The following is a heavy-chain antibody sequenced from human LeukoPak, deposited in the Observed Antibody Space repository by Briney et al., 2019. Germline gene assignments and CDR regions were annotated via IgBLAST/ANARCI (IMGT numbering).Heavy chain of an antibody. Sequence: SVKVSCKASGGTFSSYAISWVRQAPGQGLEWMGGIIPIFGTANYAQKFQGRVTITADESTSTAYMELGSLRSEDTAVYYCARVGDYCSSTSCYSDYWGQGTLVTVSS. J-gene: IGHJ4*02. CDR2: IIPIFGTA. CDR3: ARVGDYCSSTSCYSDY. CDR1: GGTFSSYA. V-gene: IGHV1-69*13. D-gene: IGHD2-2*02.